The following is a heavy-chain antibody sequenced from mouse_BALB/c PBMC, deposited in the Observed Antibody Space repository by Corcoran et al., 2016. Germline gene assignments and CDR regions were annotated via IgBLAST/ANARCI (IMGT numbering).Heavy chain of an antibody. CDR1: GYTFTNYG. J-gene: IGHJ4*01. CDR3: AREPYAMDY. Sequence: QIQLVQSGPERKKPGETVKSSCKASGYTFTNYGMNWVKQAPGKGLKWMGWINTYTGEPTYADDFKGRFAFSLETSASTAYLQINNLKNEDTATYFCAREPYAMDYWGQGTSVTVSS. CDR2: INTYTGEP. V-gene: IGHV9-3-1*01.